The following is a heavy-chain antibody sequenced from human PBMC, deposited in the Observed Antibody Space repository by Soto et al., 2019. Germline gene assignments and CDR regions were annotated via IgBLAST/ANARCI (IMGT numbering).Heavy chain of an antibody. J-gene: IGHJ6*02. D-gene: IGHD3-22*01. V-gene: IGHV3-7*01. Sequence: PVGSLRLSCAASGFTFSSYWMSWVRQAPGKGLEWVANIKQDGSEKYYVDSVKGRFTISRDNAKNSLYLQMNSLRAEDTAVYYCARVAAMIVVVSYGMDVWGQGTTVTVSS. CDR3: ARVAAMIVVVSYGMDV. CDR2: IKQDGSEK. CDR1: GFTFSSYW.